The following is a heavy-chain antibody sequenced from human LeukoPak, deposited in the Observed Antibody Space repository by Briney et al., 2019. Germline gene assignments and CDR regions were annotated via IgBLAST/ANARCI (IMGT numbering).Heavy chain of an antibody. CDR1: GDIVSSDRAA. Sequence: SQTLSLTCAISGDIVSSDRAAWNWIRQSPSRGLEWLGRTSYRSKWYHEYAVSVRSRVTIIPDTSKNQFSLQLISVTPEDTAVYYCARVRGSRGITIFGVVTLPYYYYGMDVWGQGTTVTVSS. J-gene: IGHJ6*02. D-gene: IGHD3-3*01. CDR3: ARVRGSRGITIFGVVTLPYYYYGMDV. CDR2: TSYRSKWYH. V-gene: IGHV6-1*01.